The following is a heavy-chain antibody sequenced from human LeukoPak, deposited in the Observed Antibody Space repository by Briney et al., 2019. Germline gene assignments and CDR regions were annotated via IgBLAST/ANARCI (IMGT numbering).Heavy chain of an antibody. Sequence: PGGSLRLSCAASGFTFSSYSMNWVRQAPGKGLEWVSYISSSSSTIYYADSVKGRFTISRDDAKNSLYLQMNSLRAEDTAVYYCARTAIIYGSGTYYIDCWGQGTLVTVSS. J-gene: IGHJ4*02. CDR3: ARTAIIYGSGTYYIDC. D-gene: IGHD3-10*01. CDR2: ISSSSSTI. CDR1: GFTFSSYS. V-gene: IGHV3-48*04.